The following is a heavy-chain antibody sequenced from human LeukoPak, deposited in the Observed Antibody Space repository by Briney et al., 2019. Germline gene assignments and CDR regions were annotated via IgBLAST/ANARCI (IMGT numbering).Heavy chain of an antibody. CDR3: ARADYGGNSRRGYFDY. Sequence: PSETLSLTCTVSGYSISSGDYWGWIRQPPGKGLEWIGSIYHSGRTYYNPSLKSRVTISVDTSKNQFSLKVRSVTAADAAVYYCARADYGGNSRRGYFDYWGQGTLVIVSS. J-gene: IGHJ4*02. V-gene: IGHV4-38-2*02. D-gene: IGHD4-23*01. CDR2: IYHSGRT. CDR1: GYSISSGDY.